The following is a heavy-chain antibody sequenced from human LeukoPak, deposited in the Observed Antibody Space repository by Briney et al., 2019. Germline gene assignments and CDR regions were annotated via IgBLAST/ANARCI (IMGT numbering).Heavy chain of an antibody. CDR3: ARFNLGYCSSTSCYTSGYFDY. V-gene: IGHV3-53*01. D-gene: IGHD2-2*02. CDR2: IYSGGST. J-gene: IGHJ4*02. Sequence: GGSLRLSCADSGYTVSSNYMSWVRRAPGKGLEWVSVIYSGGSTYYADSVKGRFTISRDNSKNTLYLQMNSLRAEDTAVYYCARFNLGYCSSTSCYTSGYFDYWGQGTLVTVSS. CDR1: GYTVSSNY.